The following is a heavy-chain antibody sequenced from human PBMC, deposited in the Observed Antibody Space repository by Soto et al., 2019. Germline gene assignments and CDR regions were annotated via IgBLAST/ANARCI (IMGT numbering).Heavy chain of an antibody. D-gene: IGHD3-3*01. CDR2: INPNSGGT. CDR1: GYTFTGYY. J-gene: IGHJ3*02. V-gene: IGHV1-2*02. Sequence: ASVKVSCKASGYTFTGYYMHWVRQAPGQGLEWMGWINPNSGGTNYAQKFQGRVTMTRDTSISTAYMELSRLRSDDTAVYYCARGYYDFWSGTEGAFDIWGQGTMVTVSS. CDR3: ARGYYDFWSGTEGAFDI.